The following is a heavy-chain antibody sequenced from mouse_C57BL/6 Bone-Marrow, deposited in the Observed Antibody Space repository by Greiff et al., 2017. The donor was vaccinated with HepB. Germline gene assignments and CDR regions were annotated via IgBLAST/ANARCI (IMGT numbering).Heavy chain of an antibody. CDR1: GFSLTSYG. V-gene: IGHV2-2*01. CDR3: ASPIYYDYGWFAY. J-gene: IGHJ3*01. Sequence: VQRVESGPGLVQPSQSLSITCTVSGFSLTSYGVHWVRQSPGKGLEWLGVIWSGGSTDYNAAFISRLSISKDNSKSQVFFKMNSLQADDTAIYYCASPIYYDYGWFAYWGQGTLVTVSA. CDR2: IWSGGST. D-gene: IGHD2-4*01.